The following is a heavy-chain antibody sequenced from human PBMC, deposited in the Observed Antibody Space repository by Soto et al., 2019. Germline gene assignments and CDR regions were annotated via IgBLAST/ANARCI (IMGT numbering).Heavy chain of an antibody. CDR2: INSGGST. V-gene: IGHV3-66*01. J-gene: IGHJ4*02. CDR3: AREHPIDQAGHDGFDF. Sequence: GGSLRLSCAASGFTFSGNYMSWIRQAPGKGLEWVSDINSGGSTEYTASLKGRFTISRDNSKNKLSLQMNSLRAADTAVYYCAREHPIDQAGHDGFDFWGQGTMVTVSS. D-gene: IGHD6-13*01. CDR1: GFTFSGNY.